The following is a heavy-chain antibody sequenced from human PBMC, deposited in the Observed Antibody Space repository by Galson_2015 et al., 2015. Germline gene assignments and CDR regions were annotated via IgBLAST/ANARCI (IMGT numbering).Heavy chain of an antibody. V-gene: IGHV3-30*18. CDR2: ISCDGSNK. CDR1: GFTFSGYG. D-gene: IGHD6-19*01. CDR3: AKNMDQTGYSSGWYRRVNYYYGMDV. Sequence: SLRLSCASSGFTFSGYGMHWVRQAPGKGLEWVAVISCDGSNKYYADSVKGRFTISRDNSKNTLYLQMNSLRAEDTAVYYCAKNMDQTGYSSGWYRRVNYYYGMDVWGQGTTVTVSS. J-gene: IGHJ6*02.